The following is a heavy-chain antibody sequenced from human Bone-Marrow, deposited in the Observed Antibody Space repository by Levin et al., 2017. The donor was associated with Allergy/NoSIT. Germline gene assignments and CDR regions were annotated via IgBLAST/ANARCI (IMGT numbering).Heavy chain of an antibody. CDR3: AIDQEGWAYDSYFAMDV. D-gene: IGHD1-26*01. J-gene: IGHJ6*02. CDR2: ISHDGSDK. V-gene: IGHV3-30*03. CDR1: GFILSNYG. Sequence: GGSLRLSCAASGFILSNYGLHWVRQAPGKGLEWLAVISHDGSDKHYVDSVKGRFTISRDNPQDTVDLQLSSLRVEDTAVYFCAIDQEGWAYDSYFAMDVWGQGTTVTVSS.